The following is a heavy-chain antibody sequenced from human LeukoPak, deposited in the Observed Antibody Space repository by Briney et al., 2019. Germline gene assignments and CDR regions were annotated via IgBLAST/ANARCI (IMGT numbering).Heavy chain of an antibody. Sequence: ASVKVSCKASGYIFVTYYVHWVRHAPGQGLEWMGVINPTGGTTDYAEKFQGRVTMTRDTSTSTVYMELSSLRSEDTAVYYCARGALIAVAGLFDYWSQGTLVTVSS. D-gene: IGHD6-19*01. V-gene: IGHV1-46*01. CDR3: ARGALIAVAGLFDY. CDR2: INPTGGTT. CDR1: GYIFVTYY. J-gene: IGHJ4*02.